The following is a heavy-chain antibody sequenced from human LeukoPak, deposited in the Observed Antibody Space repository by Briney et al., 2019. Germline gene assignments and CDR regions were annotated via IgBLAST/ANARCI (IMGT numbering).Heavy chain of an antibody. D-gene: IGHD1-1*01. J-gene: IGHJ5*02. V-gene: IGHV1-24*01. CDR2: FDPEDGET. Sequence: ASVKVSCKVSGYTLTELSMHWVRQAPGKGLEWMGGFDPEDGETIYAQKFQGRVTITRDTSASTAYMELSSLRSEDTAVYYCARVVTGGFDPWGQGTLVTVSS. CDR1: GYTLTELS. CDR3: ARVVTGGFDP.